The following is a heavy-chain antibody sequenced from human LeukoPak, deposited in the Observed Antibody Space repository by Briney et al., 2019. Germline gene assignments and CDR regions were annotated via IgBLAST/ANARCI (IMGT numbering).Heavy chain of an antibody. Sequence: GGSLRLSCAASGFTFSSYWMSWVRQAPGKGLEWVANIKKDGSEKYYVDSVKGRFTISRDNAKKSLYLQMNSLRAEDTALYYCAKDIKKGYGSSWYYFDYWGQGTLVTVSS. CDR1: GFTFSSYW. V-gene: IGHV3-7*03. CDR2: IKKDGSEK. J-gene: IGHJ4*02. D-gene: IGHD6-13*01. CDR3: AKDIKKGYGSSWYYFDY.